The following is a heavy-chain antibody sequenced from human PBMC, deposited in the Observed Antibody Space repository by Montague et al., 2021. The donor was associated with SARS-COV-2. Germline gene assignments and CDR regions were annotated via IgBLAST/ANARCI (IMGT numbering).Heavy chain of an antibody. J-gene: IGHJ3*02. CDR2: IYFTGKT. V-gene: IGHV4-39*02. Sequence: SETLSLTCSVSGDSISRSHYFWAWIRQPPGMGLEWIGSIYFTGKTYYHPSLKCRVTISIDTSKNHFSLRLSSVTAADSAVFYCARWGLNNAFDIWGQGTMVTVSS. D-gene: IGHD1/OR15-1a*01. CDR3: ARWGLNNAFDI. CDR1: GDSISRSHYF.